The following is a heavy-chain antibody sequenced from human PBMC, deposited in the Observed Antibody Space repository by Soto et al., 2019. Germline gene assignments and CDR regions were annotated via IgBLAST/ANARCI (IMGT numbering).Heavy chain of an antibody. CDR3: ASRGEQDYYDTSFLS. V-gene: IGHV1-69*14. Sequence: QVQLVQSGAEVKKPGSSVKVSCKASGGTFSNYAISWVRQAPGQGLEWRGDILPIFGTTKNAQKFQGRVTMTANKSTDRAYMKLTSLRSETTPVNTWASRGEQDYYDTSFLSGGQGPLVT. CDR2: ILPIFGTT. CDR1: GGTFSNYA. D-gene: IGHD3-16*01. J-gene: IGHJ4*02.